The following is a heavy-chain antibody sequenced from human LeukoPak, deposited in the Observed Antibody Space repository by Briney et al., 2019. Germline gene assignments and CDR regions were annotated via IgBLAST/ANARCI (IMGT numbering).Heavy chain of an antibody. V-gene: IGHV4-4*07. J-gene: IGHJ3*02. CDR3: ARDASYYYDSSGRDDAFDI. D-gene: IGHD3-22*01. CDR2: IYTSGST. Sequence: SETLSPTCTVSGGSISSYYWSWIRQPAGKGLEWIGRIYTSGSTNYNPSLKSRVTMSVDTSKNQFSLKLSSVTAADTAVYYCARDASYYYDSSGRDDAFDIWGQGTMVTVSS. CDR1: GGSISSYY.